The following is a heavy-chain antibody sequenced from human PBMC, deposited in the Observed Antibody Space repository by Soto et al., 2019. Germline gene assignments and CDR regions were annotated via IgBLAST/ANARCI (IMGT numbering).Heavy chain of an antibody. Sequence: SVKVSCKASGYTFTSYARHCGRLAPEQRLEWMGWINAGNGNTKYSQKFQGRVTITRDTSASTAYMELSSVTAADTAMYYCARRHSHDFYDRSIYVPWGQGAQVTVSS. CDR3: ARRHSHDFYDRSIYVP. D-gene: IGHD3-22*01. CDR2: INAGNGNT. V-gene: IGHV1-3*01. J-gene: IGHJ4*02. CDR1: GYTFTSYA.